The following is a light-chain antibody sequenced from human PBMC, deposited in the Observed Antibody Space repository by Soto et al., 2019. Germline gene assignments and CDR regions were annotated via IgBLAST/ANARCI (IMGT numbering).Light chain of an antibody. J-gene: IGKJ5*01. CDR3: QQYGGSPSIT. CDR2: GAS. Sequence: EIVMTQSPATLSVSPGERVTLSCRASQSVGTNLAWYQQKPGQAPRLLILGASTRASGIPAKFSGSGSGTDFTLTISRLEPEDSAVYYCQQYGGSPSITFGQGTRLEI. V-gene: IGKV3-20*01. CDR1: QSVGTN.